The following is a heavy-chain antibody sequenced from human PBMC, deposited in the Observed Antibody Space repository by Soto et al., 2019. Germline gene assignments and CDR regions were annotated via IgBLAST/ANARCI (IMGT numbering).Heavy chain of an antibody. CDR3: ARTLRY. J-gene: IGHJ4*02. CDR1: GGAISSDGYY. CDR2: IYYSGST. Sequence: QVQLQASGPGLVKPSQTLSLTCTVYGGAISSDGYYWSWIRQHPGNGLEWIGYIYYSGSTYSNPPPIIRVTISVDTSNNHFSLKLSSVTAADTAVYYFARTLRYWRQGTLVTVSS. V-gene: IGHV4-31*03.